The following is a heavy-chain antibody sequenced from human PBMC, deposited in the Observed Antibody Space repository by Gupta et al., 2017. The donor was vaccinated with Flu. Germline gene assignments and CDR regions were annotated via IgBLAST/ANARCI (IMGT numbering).Heavy chain of an antibody. V-gene: IGHV4-34*01. Sequence: QVQLQQWGAGLLKPSETLSLTCAVYGGSFSAYYWSWIRQPPGRGLEWIGEINHSGSTSYNPSLKSRVTILVDTSKQHFSVKLTSVTAADAAVYYFARGPYYDTSDYYVGWGQGTLVTVSS. D-gene: IGHD3-22*01. CDR1: GGSFSAYY. J-gene: IGHJ4*02. CDR3: ARGPYYDTSDYYVG. CDR2: INHSGST.